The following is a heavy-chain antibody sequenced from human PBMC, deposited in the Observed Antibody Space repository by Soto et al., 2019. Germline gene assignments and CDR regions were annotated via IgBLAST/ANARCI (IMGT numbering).Heavy chain of an antibody. CDR2: INHSGST. CDR1: GGSFSGYD. CDR3: ARGPIVLMVYAIPQTFDY. Sequence: SETLSLTCAVYGGSFSGYDLSWIRQHPGKGLEWIGEINHSGSTNYNPSLKSRVTISVDTSKNQFSLKLSSVTAADTAVYYCARGPIVLMVYAIPQTFDYWGQGTLVTVSS. D-gene: IGHD2-8*01. V-gene: IGHV4-34*01. J-gene: IGHJ4*02.